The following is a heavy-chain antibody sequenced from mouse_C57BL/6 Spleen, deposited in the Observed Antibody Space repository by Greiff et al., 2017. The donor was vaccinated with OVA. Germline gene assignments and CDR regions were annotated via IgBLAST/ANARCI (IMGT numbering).Heavy chain of an antibody. V-gene: IGHV1-4*01. CDR3: ARGDYDSSYAMDY. D-gene: IGHD1-1*01. Sequence: QVQLQQSGAELARPGASVKMSCKASGYTFTSYTMHWVKQRPGQGLEWIGYINPSSGYTKYNQKFKDKATLTADKSYSTAYMQLISLTSEDSAVYYCARGDYDSSYAMDYWGQGTSVTVSS. CDR1: GYTFTSYT. CDR2: INPSSGYT. J-gene: IGHJ4*01.